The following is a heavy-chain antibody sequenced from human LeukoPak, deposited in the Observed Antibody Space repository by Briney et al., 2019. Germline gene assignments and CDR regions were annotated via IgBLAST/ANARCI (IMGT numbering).Heavy chain of an antibody. Sequence: GGSLRLSCAASEFTFSDYWVTWVRQGPGKGLEWVANINRDGSEKNYLESVKGRFTISRDDAKNSVYLQMNSLRAEDTALYYCAKDISSSSNHFDYWGQGTLVTVSS. V-gene: IGHV3-7*03. CDR3: AKDISSSSNHFDY. D-gene: IGHD6-13*01. CDR2: INRDGSEK. J-gene: IGHJ4*02. CDR1: EFTFSDYW.